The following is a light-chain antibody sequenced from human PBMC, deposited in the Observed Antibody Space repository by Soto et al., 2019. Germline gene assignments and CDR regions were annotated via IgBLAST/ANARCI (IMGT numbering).Light chain of an antibody. J-gene: IGKJ1*01. V-gene: IGKV1-39*01. CDR1: QSISNH. CDR2: AAS. Sequence: DIQMTQSPSSLSVSLEDRAIITCMASQSISNHLDWYQQKPGQAPKLLIFAASSLQSGVPSRFSGSRSGPDFTLTISSLQPEDFATYYCQQSYSSPPTFGQGTKVDIK. CDR3: QQSYSSPPT.